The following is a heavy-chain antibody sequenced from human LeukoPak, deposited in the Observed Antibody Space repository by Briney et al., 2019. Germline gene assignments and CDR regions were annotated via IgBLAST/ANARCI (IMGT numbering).Heavy chain of an antibody. V-gene: IGHV1-2*02. CDR2: INPNSGGT. D-gene: IGHD6-25*01. CDR1: GYTFTVYY. Sequence: GASVKVSFKASGYTFTVYYMHWVRQAPGQGLEGMGWINPNSGGTNYAQKFQGRVTMTRDTSISTAHMELSRLRSDDTAVYYCARESGRGVWFDPWGQGTLVTVSS. CDR3: ARESGRGVWFDP. J-gene: IGHJ5*02.